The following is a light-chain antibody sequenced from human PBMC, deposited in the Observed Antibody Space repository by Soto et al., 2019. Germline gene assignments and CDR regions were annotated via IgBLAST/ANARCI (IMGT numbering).Light chain of an antibody. CDR2: DAS. CDR1: QSVGNY. Sequence: EIVLTQSPATLSLSPGERATLSCRASQSVGNYLVWYQLKPGQAPRLLIYDASNRATDLPARFSGSGSGTDFTLTISSLEPEDFAVYYCQQRSSWPLTFGGGTKVEIK. CDR3: QQRSSWPLT. V-gene: IGKV3-11*01. J-gene: IGKJ4*01.